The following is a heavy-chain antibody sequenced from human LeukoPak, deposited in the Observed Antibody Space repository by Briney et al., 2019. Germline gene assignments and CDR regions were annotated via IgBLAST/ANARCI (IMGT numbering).Heavy chain of an antibody. CDR2: IYYSGRT. J-gene: IGHJ4*02. CDR1: GGSISSYY. Sequence: PSETLSLTCTVSGGSISSYYWSWIRQPPGKGLEWIGYIYYSGRTNYNPSLKSRVTISVDTSKNQFSLKLSSVTAADTAVYYCARNPYYYDSSGHTPGAPDYWGQGTLVTVSS. V-gene: IGHV4-59*01. CDR3: ARNPYYYDSSGHTPGAPDY. D-gene: IGHD3-22*01.